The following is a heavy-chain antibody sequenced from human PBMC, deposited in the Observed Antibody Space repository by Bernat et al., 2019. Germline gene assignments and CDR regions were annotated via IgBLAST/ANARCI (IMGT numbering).Heavy chain of an antibody. J-gene: IGHJ6*02. Sequence: EVQLLESGGGLVQPGGSLRLSCAASGFTFSSYAMSWVRQAPGKGLEWVSAISGSAGTTYYADSVKGRFTISRDNSKNTLYLQMNSLRAEDTAVYYCARDRIMITFGGVIDYYYYYYGMDVWGQGTTVTVSS. D-gene: IGHD3-16*02. CDR3: ARDRIMITFGGVIDYYYYYYGMDV. CDR1: GFTFSSYA. V-gene: IGHV3-23*01. CDR2: ISGSAGTT.